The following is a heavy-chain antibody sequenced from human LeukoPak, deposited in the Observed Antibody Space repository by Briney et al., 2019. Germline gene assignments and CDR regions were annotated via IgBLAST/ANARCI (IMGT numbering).Heavy chain of an antibody. D-gene: IGHD3-10*01. CDR2: IYYSGST. CDR1: GGSISSGDYY. J-gene: IGHJ4*02. Sequence: SQTLSLTCTVSGGSISSGDYYWNWIRQPPGKGLEWIGYIYYSGSTYYNPSLMSRVTISIDASKNQFSLKLTSVTAADTAMYYCARAPRGNLQGDCWGQGNLVTVSS. V-gene: IGHV4-30-4*01. CDR3: ARAPRGNLQGDC.